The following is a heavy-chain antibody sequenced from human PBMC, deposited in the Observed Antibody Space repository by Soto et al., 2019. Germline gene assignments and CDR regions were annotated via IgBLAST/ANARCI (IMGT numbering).Heavy chain of an antibody. Sequence: QVQLVQSGAEVKKPGASVKVSCKASGYTFTSSGISWVRQAPGQGLEWMGWISAYNGNTHYAQKLQGRVTMTTDTSTSTAYMGLRSLRSDDTAVYYCARDYTAMVDYGMDVWGQGTTVTVSS. J-gene: IGHJ6*02. CDR3: ARDYTAMVDYGMDV. V-gene: IGHV1-18*01. CDR1: GYTFTSSG. D-gene: IGHD5-18*01. CDR2: ISAYNGNT.